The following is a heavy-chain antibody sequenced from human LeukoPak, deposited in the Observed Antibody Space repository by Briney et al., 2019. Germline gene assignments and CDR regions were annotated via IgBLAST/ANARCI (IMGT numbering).Heavy chain of an antibody. CDR3: ARLAALRGFYYYMDV. CDR1: GYSISSGYY. Sequence: SETLSLTCTVSGYSISSGYYWGWIRQPPGKGLEWAANVYRDGNTYYSPSLESRVTISVDTSKNQFSLRLSSVTAADTAVYYCARLAALRGFYYYMDVWGKGATVTVSS. D-gene: IGHD6-6*01. CDR2: VYRDGNT. V-gene: IGHV4-38-2*02. J-gene: IGHJ6*03.